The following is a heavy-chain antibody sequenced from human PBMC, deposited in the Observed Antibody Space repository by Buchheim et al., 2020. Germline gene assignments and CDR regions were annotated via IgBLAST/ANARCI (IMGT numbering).Heavy chain of an antibody. D-gene: IGHD2-8*01. CDR3: ARDQVTSVYATFDY. Sequence: EVQLVESGGGLVQPGGSLRLSCAASGFTFSSYWMSWVRQAPGKGLEWVANIKQDGSEKYYVDSVKGRFTISRDNAQTLLYLQMNSLRAEDTAVYYCARDQVTSVYATFDYWGQGTL. V-gene: IGHV3-7*01. J-gene: IGHJ4*02. CDR1: GFTFSSYW. CDR2: IKQDGSEK.